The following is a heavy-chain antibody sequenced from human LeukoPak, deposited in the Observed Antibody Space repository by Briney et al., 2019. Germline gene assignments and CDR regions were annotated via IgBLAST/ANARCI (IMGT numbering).Heavy chain of an antibody. D-gene: IGHD3-3*01. CDR1: GYTFTSYG. J-gene: IGHJ3*02. CDR3: ARLPPEETKSTIFGVVTSSDDAFDI. V-gene: IGHV1-18*01. Sequence: ASVKVSCKASGYTFTSYGISWVRQAPGQGLEWMGWISAYNGNTNYAQKFQGRVTITADKSTSTAYMELSSLRSEDTAVYYCARLPPEETKSTIFGVVTSSDDAFDIWGQGTMVTVSS. CDR2: ISAYNGNT.